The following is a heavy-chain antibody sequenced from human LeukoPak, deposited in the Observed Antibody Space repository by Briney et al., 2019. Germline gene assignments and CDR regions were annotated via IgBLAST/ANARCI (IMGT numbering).Heavy chain of an antibody. CDR2: IKQDGSEK. V-gene: IGHV3-7*01. J-gene: IGHJ5*02. CDR3: ARYGGASWFDT. D-gene: IGHD4/OR15-4a*01. Sequence: GGSLRPSWEGPGFPFGSFWMSWFRKAQGKGLEWVANIKQDGSEKYYVDSVKGRFTISRDNAKNSLDLQMNSLRAEDTAVYYCARYGGASWFDTWGQGTLVTVSS. CDR1: GFPFGSFW.